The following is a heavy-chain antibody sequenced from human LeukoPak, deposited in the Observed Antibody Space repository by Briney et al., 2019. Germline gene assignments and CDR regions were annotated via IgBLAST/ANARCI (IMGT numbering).Heavy chain of an antibody. CDR2: IDHSGTT. Sequence: SETLSPTCAVYGGSFTGFYWNWVRQTPEKGLEWIGEIDHSGTTNYNPSLKSRLTISVDTPKTQFSLHLTSVTAADTAVYYCARARKTFGVVVSPSNYFDQWGQGTLVAVSS. CDR1: GGSFTGFY. CDR3: ARARKTFGVVVSPSNYFDQ. D-gene: IGHD3-3*01. J-gene: IGHJ4*02. V-gene: IGHV4-34*01.